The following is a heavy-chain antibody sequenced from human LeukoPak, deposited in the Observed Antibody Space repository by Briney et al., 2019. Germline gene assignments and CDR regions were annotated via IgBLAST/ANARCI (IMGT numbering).Heavy chain of an antibody. CDR2: ISSSSSYI. CDR3: ARGGAYISAVAGTLDY. J-gene: IGHJ4*02. V-gene: IGHV3-21*01. CDR1: GFTFSSYS. Sequence: PGGSLRLSCAASGFTFSSYSMNWVRQAPGKGLEWVSSISSSSSYIYYADSVKGRFTTSRDNAKNSLYLQMNSLRAEDTAVYYCARGGAYISAVAGTLDYWGQGTLVTVSS. D-gene: IGHD6-19*01.